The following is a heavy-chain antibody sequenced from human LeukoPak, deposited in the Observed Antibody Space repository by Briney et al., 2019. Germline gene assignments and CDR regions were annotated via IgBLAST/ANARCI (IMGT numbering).Heavy chain of an antibody. CDR1: GYTFTSYY. V-gene: IGHV1-46*01. D-gene: IGHD3-10*01. J-gene: IGHJ4*02. CDR3: AREDTMVRGVILRMGFDY. CDR2: INPSGGST. Sequence: ASVKVSCKASGYTFTSYYMHWVRQAPGQGLEWMGIINPSGGSTSHAQKFQGRVTMTRDTSTSTVYMELSSLRSEDTAVYYCAREDTMVRGVILRMGFDYWGQGTLVTVSS.